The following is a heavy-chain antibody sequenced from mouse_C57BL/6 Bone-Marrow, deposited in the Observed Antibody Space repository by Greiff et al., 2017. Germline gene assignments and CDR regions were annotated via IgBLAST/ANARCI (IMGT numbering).Heavy chain of an antibody. V-gene: IGHV1-50*01. D-gene: IGHD1-1*01. Sequence: QVQLQQSGAELVKPGASVKLSCKASGYTFTSYWMQWVKQRPGQGLEWIGEIDPSDSYTTYNQKVKGKSTLTVDTSSSTAYRQLSILTSEASAVYYCASYYGSSYWYFDVWGTGTTVTVSS. CDR3: ASYYGSSYWYFDV. CDR1: GYTFTSYW. J-gene: IGHJ1*03. CDR2: IDPSDSYT.